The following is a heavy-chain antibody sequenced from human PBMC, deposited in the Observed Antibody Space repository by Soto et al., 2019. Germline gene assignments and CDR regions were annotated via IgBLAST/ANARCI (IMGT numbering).Heavy chain of an antibody. V-gene: IGHV3-21*01. CDR1: GFTFSSYS. CDR3: ASTDILTGSSSAFDY. D-gene: IGHD3-9*01. J-gene: IGHJ4*02. CDR2: ISSSSTYT. Sequence: PGGSLRLSYAASGFTFSSYSMNWVRQAPGKGLEWVSSISSSSTYTHYADSVKGRFTISRDNAKNSLYLQVNSLRAEDTAVYYCASTDILTGSSSAFDYWGQGTLVTVSS.